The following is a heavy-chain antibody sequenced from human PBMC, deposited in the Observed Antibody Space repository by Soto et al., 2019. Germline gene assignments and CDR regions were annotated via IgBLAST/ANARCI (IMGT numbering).Heavy chain of an antibody. V-gene: IGHV4-30-4*01. Sequence: QVQLQESGPGLVKPSQTLSLTCTVSGASISSGDYYYSWIRQPPGKGLEWMGYIYYSGSTYYSPSLKSRVTISIDTSRNQFSLDLASVTAADTAVYYCARGRWIINYWGQGILVTVSS. CDR1: GASISSGDYY. CDR2: IYYSGST. J-gene: IGHJ4*02. CDR3: ARGRWIINY. D-gene: IGHD3-10*01.